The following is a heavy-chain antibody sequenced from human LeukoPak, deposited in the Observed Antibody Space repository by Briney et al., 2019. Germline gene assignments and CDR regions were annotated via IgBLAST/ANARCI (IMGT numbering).Heavy chain of an antibody. J-gene: IGHJ6*03. CDR3: AKDVAYCGGDCYSAYYYYMDV. D-gene: IGHD2-21*02. CDR1: GCTFSSYA. CDR2: ISGSGGST. Sequence: GGSLRLSCAASGCTFSSYAMSWVRQAPGKGLEWVSAISGSGGSTYYADSVKGRFTISRDNSKNTLYLQMNSLRAEDTAVYYCAKDVAYCGGDCYSAYYYYMDVWGKGTTVTVSS. V-gene: IGHV3-23*01.